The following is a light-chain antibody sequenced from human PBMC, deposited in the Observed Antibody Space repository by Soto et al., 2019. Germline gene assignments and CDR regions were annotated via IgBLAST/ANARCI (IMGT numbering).Light chain of an antibody. V-gene: IGKV3-15*01. CDR1: PSVGRN. CDR2: DAS. CDR3: LEYRYGPRT. Sequence: TVMPQSPATLSVSPGEGATVSCRSSPSVGRNLAWYQQKPCQAPRLLIYDASTRATAMPARFSGSGSWTECSLTIDSLPVEDFAVYYCLEYRYGPRTFGQGPEVEIK. J-gene: IGKJ1*01.